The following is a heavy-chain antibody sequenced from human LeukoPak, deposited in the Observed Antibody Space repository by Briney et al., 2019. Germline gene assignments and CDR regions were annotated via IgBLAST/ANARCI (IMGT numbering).Heavy chain of an antibody. J-gene: IGHJ4*02. CDR2: ISYDGSNT. CDR3: ARGPGSSGSYFDY. Sequence: PGRSVRLSCAASGFTFSNYGMHWVRQAPGKGLEWVAIISYDGSNTYYADSVKGRFTISRDNSKNTLYLQMNSLRAEDTAVFYCARGPGSSGSYFDYWGQGTLVTVSS. CDR1: GFTFSNYG. V-gene: IGHV3-30*03. D-gene: IGHD3-22*01.